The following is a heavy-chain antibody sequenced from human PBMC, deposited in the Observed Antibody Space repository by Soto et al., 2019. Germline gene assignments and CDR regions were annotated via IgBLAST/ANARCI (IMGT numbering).Heavy chain of an antibody. CDR2: ISAYNGNT. CDR3: AREKRGSYHSYYYYYGMDV. Sequence: QVQLVQSGAEVKKPGASVKVSCKASGYTFTSYGISWVRKAPGQGLEWMGWISAYNGNTNYAQKLQGRVTMTTDTSTSTAYMELRSLRSDDTAVYYCAREKRGSYHSYYYYYGMDVWGQGTTVTVSS. D-gene: IGHD1-26*01. V-gene: IGHV1-18*01. CDR1: GYTFTSYG. J-gene: IGHJ6*02.